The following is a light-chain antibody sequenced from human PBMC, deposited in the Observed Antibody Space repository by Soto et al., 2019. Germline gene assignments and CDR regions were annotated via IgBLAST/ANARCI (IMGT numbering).Light chain of an antibody. J-gene: IGKJ4*01. CDR3: QQRSNWPPVT. Sequence: EIVLTQSPATLSLSPGERATLSCRASQSINRHLAWYRQKPRQAPRLLIYDASNRATGIPARFSGSGSGTDFTLTISSLEPEDFGVYYCQQRSNWPPVTFGGGTKLEIK. CDR1: QSINRH. V-gene: IGKV3-11*01. CDR2: DAS.